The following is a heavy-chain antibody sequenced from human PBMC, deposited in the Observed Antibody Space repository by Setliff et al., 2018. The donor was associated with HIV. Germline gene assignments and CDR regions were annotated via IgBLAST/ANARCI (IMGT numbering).Heavy chain of an antibody. CDR1: GGTFSSYA. Sequence: SVKVSCKASGGTFSSYAIHWVRQAPGQGLEWMGRIIPIFGTTNYAQKFEGRVTLTADKSTSTAYMEVSGLGFEDTAVYYCARLSSAAMWGGGAFDIWGQGTMVTVSS. J-gene: IGHJ3*02. CDR2: IIPIFGTT. V-gene: IGHV1-69*06. D-gene: IGHD2-2*01. CDR3: ARLSSAAMWGGGAFDI.